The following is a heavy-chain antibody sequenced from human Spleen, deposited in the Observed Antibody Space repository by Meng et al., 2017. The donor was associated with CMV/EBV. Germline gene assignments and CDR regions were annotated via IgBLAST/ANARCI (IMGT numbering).Heavy chain of an antibody. CDR2: ISWNSGNT. V-gene: IGHV3-9*01. Sequence: GGSLRLSCEASGFTFDDYSMHWVRQAPGKGLEWVSGISWNSGNTGYVDSVKGRFNISRDNAKNSLYLQMKSLRPEDTALYYCVSSGLAFDIWGQGTMVTVS. J-gene: IGHJ3*02. D-gene: IGHD2-15*01. CDR1: GFTFDDYS. CDR3: VSSGLAFDI.